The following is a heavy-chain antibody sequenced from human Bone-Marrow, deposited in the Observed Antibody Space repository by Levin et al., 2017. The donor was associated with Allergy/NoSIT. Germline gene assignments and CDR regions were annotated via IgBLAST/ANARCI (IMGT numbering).Heavy chain of an antibody. CDR2: IVTSSSTI. CDR1: GFAFSSYT. J-gene: IGHJ4*02. Sequence: SCAASGFAFSSYTMNWVRQAPGKGLEWISYIVTSSSTIYYADSVKGRFTISRDNAKNSLYLQMNSLRAEDTAVYYCARAGWLIANFFDYWGRGTLVTVSS. D-gene: IGHD5-24*01. V-gene: IGHV3-48*01. CDR3: ARAGWLIANFFDY.